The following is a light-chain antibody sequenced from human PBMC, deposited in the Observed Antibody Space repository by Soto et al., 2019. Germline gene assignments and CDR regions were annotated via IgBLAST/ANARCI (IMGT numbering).Light chain of an antibody. CDR1: QSINNY. CDR3: QQYETFSGT. V-gene: IGKV1-39*01. Sequence: DIQMTQSPASLSVSVGDRVTITCRASQSINNYLNWYLQRPGQAPKLLIRSASTLQRGVPSRFSGSGSRTEFTLTIADLQPDDFATYYCQQYETFSGTFGPGTKVDIK. J-gene: IGKJ1*01. CDR2: SAS.